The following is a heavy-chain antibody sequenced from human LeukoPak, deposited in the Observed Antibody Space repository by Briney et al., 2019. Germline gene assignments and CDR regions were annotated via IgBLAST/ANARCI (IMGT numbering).Heavy chain of an antibody. CDR1: GGSSRGYY. D-gene: IGHD3-3*01. Sequence: ETLSLTCAVYGGSSRGYYWIWIRRPPGKGLEWFGEINHSGSTNYNPSLKSRVTISVDTYKNQFSLNLSPVTAADTAVYYCARNFGVVNSNCFDPWGQGTLVTVSS. CDR2: INHSGST. V-gene: IGHV4-34*01. J-gene: IGHJ5*02. CDR3: ARNFGVVNSNCFDP.